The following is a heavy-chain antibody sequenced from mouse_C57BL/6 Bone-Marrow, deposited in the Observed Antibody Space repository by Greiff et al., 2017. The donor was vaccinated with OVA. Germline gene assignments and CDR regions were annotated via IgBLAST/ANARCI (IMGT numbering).Heavy chain of an antibody. D-gene: IGHD1-1*01. Sequence: QVQLKQPGAELVKPGASVKMSCKASGYTFTSYWITWVKQRPGQGLEWIGDIYPGSGSTNYNEKFKSKATLTVDTSSSTAYMQLSSLTSEDSAVYYCARRYYGSSYGYWGQGTTLTVSS. J-gene: IGHJ2*01. CDR1: GYTFTSYW. V-gene: IGHV1-55*01. CDR3: ARRYYGSSYGY. CDR2: IYPGSGST.